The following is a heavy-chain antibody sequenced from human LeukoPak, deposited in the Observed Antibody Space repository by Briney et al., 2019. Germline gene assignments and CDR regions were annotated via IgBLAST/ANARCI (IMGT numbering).Heavy chain of an antibody. CDR1: GFTFSDYY. CDR3: ARDLGPYNTSPNSGAFDI. J-gene: IGHJ3*02. CDR2: LSRRGGTI. D-gene: IGHD1-14*01. V-gene: IGHV3-11*04. Sequence: GGSLRLSCAASGFTFSDYYMAWIRQAPGKGLECISYLSRRGGTIYYADSVKGRFTVSWDNAKNSFYLQMNSLRAEGTAVFYCARDLGPYNTSPNSGAFDIWGQGTMVTVSS.